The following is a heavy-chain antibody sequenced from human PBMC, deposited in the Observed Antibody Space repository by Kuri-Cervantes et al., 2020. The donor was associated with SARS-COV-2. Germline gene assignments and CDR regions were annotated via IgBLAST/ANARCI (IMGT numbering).Heavy chain of an antibody. CDR3: ARRFYGSSWYNYYYYGMDV. D-gene: IGHD6-13*01. J-gene: IGHJ6*02. CDR1: GYTFASYD. V-gene: IGHV1-8*01. Sequence: ASVKVSCKASGYTFASYDINWVRQATGQGLEWMGWMNPNSGNTGYAQKFQGRVTMTRNTSISTAYRELSSLRSKDTAVYYCARRFYGSSWYNYYYYGMDVWGQGTTVTVSS. CDR2: MNPNSGNT.